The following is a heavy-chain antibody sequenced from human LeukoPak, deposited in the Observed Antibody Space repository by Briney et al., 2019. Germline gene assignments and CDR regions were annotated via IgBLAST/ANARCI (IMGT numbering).Heavy chain of an antibody. V-gene: IGHV4-61*02. CDR3: ARDRNPGGFDP. Sequence: SETLSLTCTVSGGSISSSSYYWSWIRQPAGKGLEWIGRIYTSGSTNYNPSLKSRVTISVDTSKNQFSLKLSSVTAADTAVYYCARDRNPGGFDPWGQGTLVTVSS. CDR1: GGSISSSSYY. CDR2: IYTSGST. J-gene: IGHJ5*02.